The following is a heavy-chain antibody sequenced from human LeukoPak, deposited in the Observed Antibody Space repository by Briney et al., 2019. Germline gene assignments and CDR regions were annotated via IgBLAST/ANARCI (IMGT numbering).Heavy chain of an antibody. Sequence: EASVKVSCKASGGTFSSYAISWVRQAPGQGLEWMGGIIPIFGTANYAQKFQGRVTITADESTSTAYMELSSLRSEDTAVYYCAREEQQLVPKYYYYYYGMDVWGQGTTVTVSS. CDR3: AREEQQLVPKYYYYYYGMDV. J-gene: IGHJ6*02. CDR1: GGTFSSYA. CDR2: IIPIFGTA. D-gene: IGHD6-13*01. V-gene: IGHV1-69*13.